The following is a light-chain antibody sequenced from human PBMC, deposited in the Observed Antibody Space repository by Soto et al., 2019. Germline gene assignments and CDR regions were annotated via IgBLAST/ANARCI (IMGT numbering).Light chain of an antibody. J-gene: IGKJ5*01. CDR2: KAS. V-gene: IGKV1-5*03. Sequence: DIQMSQSPSTLYASVGDRVTITCRASQSISSWLAWYQQKPGKAPNLLIYKASSLESGVPSRFSGSGSGTEFTLTISSLQPDDFATYYCQQYNSYPTFGQGTRLEIK. CDR3: QQYNSYPT. CDR1: QSISSW.